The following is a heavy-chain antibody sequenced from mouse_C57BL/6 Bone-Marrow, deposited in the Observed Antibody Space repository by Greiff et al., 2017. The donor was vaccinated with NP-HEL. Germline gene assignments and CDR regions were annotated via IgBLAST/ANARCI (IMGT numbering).Heavy chain of an antibody. J-gene: IGHJ1*03. CDR1: GFTIKDYY. CDR2: IDPEDGET. Sequence: VQLQQSGAELVKPGASVTLSCTASGFTIKDYYMHWVKQRTEQGLEWIGRIDPEDGETKYAPKFQGKATITADTSSNTAYLQLSSLTSEDTAVYYCASPAGEYFDVWGTGTTVTVSS. V-gene: IGHV14-2*01. CDR3: ASPAGEYFDV.